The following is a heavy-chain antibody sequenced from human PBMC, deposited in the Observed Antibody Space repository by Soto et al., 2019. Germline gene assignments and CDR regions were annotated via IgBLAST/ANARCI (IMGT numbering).Heavy chain of an antibody. J-gene: IGHJ4*02. D-gene: IGHD3-10*01. Sequence: QVQLVQSGAEMKKPGSSVKVSCQSCGGTFNTYAMNWVRQAPGQGPEWMGDISPMFGAANYAPKFQGRVTITADESTGTSYTQLSSLTSEDTALYFCAREVQVHTPAFVYWGQGTLVTVSS. CDR1: GGTFNTYA. CDR3: AREVQVHTPAFVY. CDR2: ISPMFGAA. V-gene: IGHV1-69*19.